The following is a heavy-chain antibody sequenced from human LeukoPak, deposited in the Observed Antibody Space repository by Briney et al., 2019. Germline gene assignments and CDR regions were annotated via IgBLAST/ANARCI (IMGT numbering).Heavy chain of an antibody. J-gene: IGHJ4*02. CDR3: ASLRRPGITIFGVVITYDY. V-gene: IGHV4-39*01. D-gene: IGHD3-3*01. Sequence: SETLSLTCTVSGGSISSSSYYWGWIRQPPGKGLEWIGSIYYSGSTYYNPSLKSRVTISVDTSKNQFSLKLSSVTAADTAVYYCASLRRPGITIFGVVITYDYWGQGTLVTVSS. CDR1: GGSISSSSYY. CDR2: IYYSGST.